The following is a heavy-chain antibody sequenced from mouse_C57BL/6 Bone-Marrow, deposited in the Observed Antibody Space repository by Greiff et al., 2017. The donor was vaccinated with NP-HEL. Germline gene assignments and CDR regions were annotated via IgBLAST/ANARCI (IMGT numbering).Heavy chain of an antibody. V-gene: IGHV1-42*01. Sequence: EVQRVESGPELVKPGASVKISCKASGYSFTGYYMNWVKQSPEKSLEWIGEINPSTGGTTYNQKFKAKATLTVDKSSSTAYMQLKSLTSEDSAVYYCARWGFGYYFDYWGQGTTLTVSS. CDR3: ARWGFGYYFDY. J-gene: IGHJ2*01. CDR1: GYSFTGYY. D-gene: IGHD1-2*01. CDR2: INPSTGGT.